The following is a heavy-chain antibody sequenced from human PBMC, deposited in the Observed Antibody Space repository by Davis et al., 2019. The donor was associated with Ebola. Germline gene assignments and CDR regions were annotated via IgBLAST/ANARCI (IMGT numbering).Heavy chain of an antibody. CDR1: GFTFDDYA. D-gene: IGHD2-2*01. V-gene: IGHV3-9*01. CDR3: AKVRLYCTSSSCYGGFDS. J-gene: IGHJ4*02. CDR2: ISWNSDNI. Sequence: SLKISCAASGFTFDDYAMHWVRQAPGKGLEWVSGISWNSDNIGYADSVKGRFTISRDNAKNSLYLQMNSLRVEDTAVYYCAKVRLYCTSSSCYGGFDSWGQGTLVTVSS.